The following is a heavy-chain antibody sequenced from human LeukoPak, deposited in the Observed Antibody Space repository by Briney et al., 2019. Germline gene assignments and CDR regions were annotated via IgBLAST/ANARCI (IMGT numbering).Heavy chain of an antibody. CDR1: GGSFIGYY. CDR2: INHSGSA. D-gene: IGHD1-26*01. Sequence: PSETLSLNCAVPGGSFIGYYWNWIRQPPGKGLEWVGEINHSGSANYNPSLKSRVTISVDTSKNQFSLRLSSVTATDTAVHYCARGPIVGATDSWGQGTLVTVSS. CDR3: ARGPIVGATDS. V-gene: IGHV4-34*01. J-gene: IGHJ4*02.